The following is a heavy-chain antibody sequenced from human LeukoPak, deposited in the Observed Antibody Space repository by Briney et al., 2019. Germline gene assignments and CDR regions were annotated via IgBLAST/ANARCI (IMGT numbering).Heavy chain of an antibody. V-gene: IGHV4-39*07. J-gene: IGHJ5*02. Sequence: PSETLSLTCTVSGGSISSSSYYWGWIRQPPGKGLEWIGSIYYSGSTYYNPSLKSRVTISVDTSKNQFSLKLSSVTAADTAVYYCASSTSRRRFDPWGQGTLVTVSS. D-gene: IGHD2-2*01. CDR1: GGSISSSSYY. CDR2: IYYSGST. CDR3: ASSTSRRRFDP.